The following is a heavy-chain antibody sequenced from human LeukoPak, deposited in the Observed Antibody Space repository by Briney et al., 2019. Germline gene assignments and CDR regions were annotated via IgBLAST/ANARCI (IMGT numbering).Heavy chain of an antibody. J-gene: IGHJ3*02. Sequence: GGSLRLSCAASGFTVSSNYMSWVRQAPGKGLEWVSVIYSGDNTYYADSVKGRFTISTDNAKNSLYLQMNSLRAEDTALYYCTRDDGYAFDIWGQGTMVTVSS. CDR3: TRDDGYAFDI. CDR2: IYSGDNT. V-gene: IGHV3-66*01. CDR1: GFTVSSNY.